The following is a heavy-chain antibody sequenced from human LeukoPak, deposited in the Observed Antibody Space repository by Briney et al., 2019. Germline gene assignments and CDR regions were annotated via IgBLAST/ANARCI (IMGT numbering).Heavy chain of an antibody. CDR3: ARLYPGGSHFDY. V-gene: IGHV4-59*01. J-gene: IGHJ4*02. D-gene: IGHD3-16*01. CDR1: GGSISSYY. CDR2: IYYSGST. Sequence: SSETLSLTCTVSGGSISSYYWSWIRQPPGKGLEWIGYIYYSGSTNYNPSLKSRVTISVDTSKNQFSLKLSSMTAADTAVYYCARLYPGGSHFDYWGQGTLVTVSS.